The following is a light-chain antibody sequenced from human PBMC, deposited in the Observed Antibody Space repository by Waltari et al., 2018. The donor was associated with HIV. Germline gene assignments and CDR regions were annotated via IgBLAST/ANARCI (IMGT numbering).Light chain of an antibody. J-gene: IGLJ3*02. V-gene: IGLV1-47*01. CDR3: AVWDVSLNGRV. CDR2: RTY. CDR1: SSNIGSNH. Sequence: QSVLSQPPSASGTPGQRVTFSCSGSSSNIGSNHVYWYQQFPGTAPTLLLYRTYQRPSGVPDRFSGSKSGTSASLAISGLRSEDEADYYCAVWDVSLNGRVFGGGTKLTVL.